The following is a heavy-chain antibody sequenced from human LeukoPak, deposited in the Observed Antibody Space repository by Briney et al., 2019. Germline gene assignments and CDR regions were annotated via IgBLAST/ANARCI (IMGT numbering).Heavy chain of an antibody. J-gene: IGHJ4*02. Sequence: GGSLRLSCAASGFTFSSYAMSWVRQAPGKGLEWVSAISGSGGSTYYADSVKGRFTISRDNSKNTLYLQMNSLRAEDTAVYYCAKAGMTYYDILTGYLLVGAERTNFDYWGQGTLVTVSS. D-gene: IGHD3-9*01. V-gene: IGHV3-23*01. CDR2: ISGSGGST. CDR3: AKAGMTYYDILTGYLLVGAERTNFDY. CDR1: GFTFSSYA.